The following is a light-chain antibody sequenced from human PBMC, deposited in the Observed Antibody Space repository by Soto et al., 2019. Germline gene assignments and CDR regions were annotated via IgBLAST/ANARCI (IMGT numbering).Light chain of an antibody. J-gene: IGKJ5*01. CDR1: QSVSSY. CDR3: QHRMNWPLT. CDR2: DAS. V-gene: IGKV3-11*01. Sequence: EIVLTQSPATLSLSPGEGATLSCSASQSVSSYLLWYQQKPGQTPRLLIYDASNRATGIPARFSGSGSETDFTLTISSLEPEDFAVYYCQHRMNWPLTFGQGTRLEIK.